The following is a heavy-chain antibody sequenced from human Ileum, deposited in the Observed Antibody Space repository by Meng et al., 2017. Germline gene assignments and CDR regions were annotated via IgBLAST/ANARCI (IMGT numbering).Heavy chain of an antibody. V-gene: IGHV4-34*01. D-gene: IGHD6-19*01. Sequence: QVARLRVGEGLLKPSETLSRTCAVYVGSFSGYYWSWIRQPPGKGLEWIGEINHSGSTNYNPSLKSRVTISVDTSKNQFSLKLSSVTAADTAVYYCARTSGWFYYWGQGTLVTVSS. CDR2: INHSGST. J-gene: IGHJ4*02. CDR3: ARTSGWFYY. CDR1: VGSFSGYY.